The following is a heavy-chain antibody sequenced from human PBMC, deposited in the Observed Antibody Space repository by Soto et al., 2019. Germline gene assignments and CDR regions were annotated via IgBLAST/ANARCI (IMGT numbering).Heavy chain of an antibody. V-gene: IGHV4-31*03. CDR1: GDSVSSGGYY. D-gene: IGHD2-8*01. Sequence: QVQLQESGPGLVMPSQTLSLTCTVSGDSVSSGGYYWNWIRQHPGRGLEWLGYIYDRETTYYNPSLESRLSISVDASKNQFSLKVTSVTPADPAVYYCARENFGVIIHDAFDLWGQGTMVTVSS. CDR3: ARENFGVIIHDAFDL. CDR2: IYDRETT. J-gene: IGHJ3*01.